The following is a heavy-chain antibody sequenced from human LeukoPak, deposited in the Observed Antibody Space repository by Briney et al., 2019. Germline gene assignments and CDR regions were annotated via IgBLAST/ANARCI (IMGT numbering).Heavy chain of an antibody. CDR2: IYHSGST. V-gene: IGHV4-4*02. CDR3: ARGPYGSGSYLFDY. J-gene: IGHJ4*02. CDR1: GGSISSSNW. Sequence: SETLSLTCAVSGGSISSSNWWSWVRQPPGKGLEWIGEIYHSGSTNYNPSLKSRVTISVDKSKNQFSLKLSSVTAADTAVYYCARGPYGSGSYLFDYWGQGTLVTVSS. D-gene: IGHD3-10*01.